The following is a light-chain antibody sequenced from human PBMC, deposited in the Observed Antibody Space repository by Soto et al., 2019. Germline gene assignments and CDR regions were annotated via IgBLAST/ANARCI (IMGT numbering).Light chain of an antibody. Sequence: QSVLTQPPSASGTPGQRVTISCSGSSTNIGTNTVNWYQQLPATAPKVLIYRNNERPSGVSDRFSGSKSGTSASLSISGLQSEDEGDYYCAAWDVRLTAYVFGTGTKVTVL. J-gene: IGLJ1*01. CDR1: STNIGTNT. CDR3: AAWDVRLTAYV. CDR2: RNN. V-gene: IGLV1-44*01.